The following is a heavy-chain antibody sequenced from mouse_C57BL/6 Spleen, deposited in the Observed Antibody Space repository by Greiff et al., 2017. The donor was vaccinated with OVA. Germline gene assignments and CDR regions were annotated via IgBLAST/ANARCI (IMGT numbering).Heavy chain of an antibody. CDR3: AREGYDGYWYFDV. Sequence: EVKLVESGGDLVKPGGSLKLSCAASGFTFSSYGMSWVRQTPDKRLEWVATISSGGSYTYYPDSVKGRFTISRDNAKNTLYLQMSSLKSEDTAMYYCAREGYDGYWYFDVWGTGTTVTVSS. V-gene: IGHV5-6*01. D-gene: IGHD2-3*01. J-gene: IGHJ1*03. CDR2: ISSGGSYT. CDR1: GFTFSSYG.